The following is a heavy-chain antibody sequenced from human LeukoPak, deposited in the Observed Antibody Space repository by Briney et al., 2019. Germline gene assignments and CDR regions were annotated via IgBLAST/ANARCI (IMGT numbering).Heavy chain of an antibody. J-gene: IGHJ4*02. D-gene: IGHD2-15*01. CDR3: ARRSSGRFFDY. V-gene: IGHV3-23*01. CDR2: INGRGDHT. CDR1: GFSFSSYA. Sequence: GGSLRLSCAASGFSFSSYAMSWVRQASGKGLEWVSAINGRGDHTYYADSVKGRFTISRDHSKSTLYLQMNSLRAEDTAVYYCARRSSGRFFDYWGQGTLVTVSS.